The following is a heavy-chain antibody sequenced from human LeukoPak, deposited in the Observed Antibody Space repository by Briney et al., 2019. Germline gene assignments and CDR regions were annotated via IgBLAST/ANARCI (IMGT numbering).Heavy chain of an antibody. D-gene: IGHD3-22*01. CDR1: VLSFSSYS. Sequence: GWSLRLSCVASVLSFSSYSMKWLRQAPGKGLEWVSYISGCGSTIYYADSVQGRFTISRDNGRDSLYLQMNSLRDEDMAASVGAREIPPVVRYYFDYWGQGTLVTVSS. J-gene: IGHJ4*02. V-gene: IGHV3-48*02. CDR2: ISGCGSTI. CDR3: AREIPPVVRYYFDY.